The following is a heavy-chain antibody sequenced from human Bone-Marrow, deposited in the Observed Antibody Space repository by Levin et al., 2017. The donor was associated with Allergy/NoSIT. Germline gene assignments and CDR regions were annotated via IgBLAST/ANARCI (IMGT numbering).Heavy chain of an antibody. J-gene: IGHJ4*02. Sequence: ASVKVSCNASGYTFTDYYMHWVRQAPGQGLEWMGWINPHSGGTNYAHRFQGRVTMTRDTSINTAYMEVKRLRSDDTAVYFCARDWCSGGGCFSEYNYFVYWGQGTLVTVSP. CDR1: GYTFTDYY. D-gene: IGHD2-15*01. CDR3: ARDWCSGGGCFSEYNYFVY. V-gene: IGHV1-2*02. CDR2: INPHSGGT.